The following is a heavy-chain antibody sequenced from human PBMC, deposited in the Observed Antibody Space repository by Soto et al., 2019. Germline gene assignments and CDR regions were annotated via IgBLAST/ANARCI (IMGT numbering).Heavy chain of an antibody. CDR1: GYSFTSYW. Sequence: GDPLKISCKGSGYSFTSYWISWLHQMPGKVLGWVRSFYPSDCYTNYSPSFQGHFTISADKSISTAYLQWSSLKASDTAMYYCWRLGQRWLQFLDYYYSGMDVWGQGTPVSASS. CDR2: FYPSDCYT. CDR3: WRLGQRWLQFLDYYYSGMDV. D-gene: IGHD5-12*01. V-gene: IGHV5-10-1*01. J-gene: IGHJ6*01.